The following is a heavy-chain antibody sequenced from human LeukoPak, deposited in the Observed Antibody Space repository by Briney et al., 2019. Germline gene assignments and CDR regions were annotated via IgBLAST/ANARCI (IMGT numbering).Heavy chain of an antibody. CDR3: ARVETVTDFDY. CDR1: GYTFTGYY. D-gene: IGHD4-17*01. J-gene: IGHJ4*02. Sequence: ASVKVSCKASGYTFTGYYMHWVRQAPGQGLEWMGWINPNSGGTNYAQKVQGRVTMTRDTSISTAYMELSRLRSDDTAVYYCARVETVTDFDYWGQGTLVTVSS. V-gene: IGHV1-2*02. CDR2: INPNSGGT.